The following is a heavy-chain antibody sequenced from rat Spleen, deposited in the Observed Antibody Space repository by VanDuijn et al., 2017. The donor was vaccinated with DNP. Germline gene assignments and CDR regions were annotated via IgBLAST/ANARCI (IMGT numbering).Heavy chain of an antibody. Sequence: EVQLVESGGGLVQPGRSLKLSCAASGFTFTNYDMAWVRQAPKKGLEWVATINYDGSSTNYRESVKGRFTISRDNAKSTLYLQMNSLRSEDTATYYCVREGTTTWFAYWGQGTLVTVSS. D-gene: IGHD1-8*01. CDR2: INYDGSST. CDR3: VREGTTTWFAY. V-gene: IGHV5S10*01. CDR1: GFTFTNYD. J-gene: IGHJ3*01.